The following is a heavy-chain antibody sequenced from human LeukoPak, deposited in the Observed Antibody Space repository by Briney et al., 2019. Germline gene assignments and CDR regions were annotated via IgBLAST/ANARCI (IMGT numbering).Heavy chain of an antibody. Sequence: ASVKVSCKVSGYTPTELSMHWVRQAPGKRLEWMGGFDPEDGETIYAQKFQGRVTMTEDTSTDTAYMELSSLRSEDAAVYYCATEEGGYYSNWGQGTLVTVSS. D-gene: IGHD3-3*01. J-gene: IGHJ4*02. V-gene: IGHV1-24*01. CDR3: ATEEGGYYSN. CDR1: GYTPTELS. CDR2: FDPEDGET.